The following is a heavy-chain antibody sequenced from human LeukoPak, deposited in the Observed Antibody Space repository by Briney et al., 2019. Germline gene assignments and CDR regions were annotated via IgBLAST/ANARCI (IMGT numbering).Heavy chain of an antibody. D-gene: IGHD1-26*01. CDR3: ARVGRLPLGFDY. Sequence: SETLSLTCAVYGGSFSGYYWSWIRQPPGKGLEWIGEINHSGSTNYNPSLKSRVTISVDTSKNQFSLKLSSVTAADTAVYYCARVGRLPLGFDYGGKGTLVPASS. V-gene: IGHV4-34*01. CDR1: GGSFSGYY. J-gene: IGHJ4*02. CDR2: INHSGST.